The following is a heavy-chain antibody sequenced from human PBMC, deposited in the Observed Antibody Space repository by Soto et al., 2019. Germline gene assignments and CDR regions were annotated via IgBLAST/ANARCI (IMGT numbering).Heavy chain of an antibody. D-gene: IGHD2-15*01. CDR3: ARRVAAPFYNWFDP. V-gene: IGHV4-34*01. Sequence: QVQLQQWGAGLLTPSETLSLTCAVYGGSFSGYYWSWIRQHPGKGLEWLGEIKHSGRTNYNPSLKSRFTISVDTSKNQCSLKLSSVTAADTAVYYCARRVAAPFYNWFDPWGQETLVTVSS. J-gene: IGHJ5*02. CDR1: GGSFSGYY. CDR2: IKHSGRT.